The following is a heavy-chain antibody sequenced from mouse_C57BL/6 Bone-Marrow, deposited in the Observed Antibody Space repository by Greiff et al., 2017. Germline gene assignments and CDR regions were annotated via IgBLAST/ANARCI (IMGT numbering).Heavy chain of an antibody. V-gene: IGHV1-72*01. CDR2: IDPSSGST. J-gene: IGHJ2*01. CDR1: GYTFTSYW. CDR3: AITRALALFDY. Sequence: VQLQQPGAELVKPGASVKLSCKASGYTFTSYWIHWVKQRPGRGLEWIGVIDPSSGSTKYNEKFKSKATLTVDTSSSTAYMQLSSLTSEDSAVYYCAITRALALFDYWGQGTTLTVSS. D-gene: IGHD1-3*01.